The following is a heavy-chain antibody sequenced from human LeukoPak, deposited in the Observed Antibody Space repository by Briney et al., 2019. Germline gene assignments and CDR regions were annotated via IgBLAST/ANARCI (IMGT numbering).Heavy chain of an antibody. CDR2: IYYSGST. D-gene: IGHD2-21*02. J-gene: IGHJ5*02. CDR3: ARDKALRYCGGDCYSNWFDP. V-gene: IGHV4-59*01. CDR1: GGSISSYY. Sequence: PSETLSLTCTVSGGSISSYYWSWIRQPPGKGLEWIGYIYYSGSTNYNPSLKSRVTISVDTPKNQFSLKLSSVTAADTAVYYCARDKALRYCGGDCYSNWFDPWGQGTLVTVSS.